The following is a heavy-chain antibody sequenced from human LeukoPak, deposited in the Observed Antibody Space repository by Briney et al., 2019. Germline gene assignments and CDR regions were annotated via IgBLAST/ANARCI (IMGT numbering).Heavy chain of an antibody. J-gene: IGHJ4*02. CDR3: ARGLMATISSLLDY. Sequence: SETLSLTCTVSGGSISSYYWSWIRQPAGKGLEWIGRIYTSGSTNYNPSLKSRVTMSVDTSKNQFSLKLSSVTAADTAVYYCARGLMATISSLLDYWGQGTLVTVSS. V-gene: IGHV4-4*07. CDR2: IYTSGST. D-gene: IGHD5-24*01. CDR1: GGSISSYY.